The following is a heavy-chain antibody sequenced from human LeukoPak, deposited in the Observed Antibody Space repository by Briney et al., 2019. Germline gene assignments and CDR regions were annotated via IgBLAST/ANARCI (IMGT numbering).Heavy chain of an antibody. Sequence: GASVEVSCKTSGYSFILYGISWVRQAPGQGPEWMGWISTSTGDTEYTQEFQGRVTLTTDTSTSTAYMELSSLRSDDTAVYYCARDDNYGIFVNVDYWGQGTLVTVSS. V-gene: IGHV1-18*01. CDR1: GYSFILYG. CDR2: ISTSTGDT. D-gene: IGHD4-11*01. CDR3: ARDDNYGIFVNVDY. J-gene: IGHJ4*02.